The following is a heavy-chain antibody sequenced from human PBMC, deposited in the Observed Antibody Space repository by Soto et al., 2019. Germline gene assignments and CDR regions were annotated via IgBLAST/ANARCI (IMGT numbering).Heavy chain of an antibody. V-gene: IGHV3-74*01. CDR3: ARDFEY. J-gene: IGHJ4*02. CDR1: GFTFSTFW. CDR2: INSDGSST. Sequence: EVQLVESGGGLVQPGGSLRLSCEASGFTFSTFWMHWVRQAPGKGLVWVSRINSDGSSTYYADSVKGRVTISRDNAMNTLYLHLSSLRPEDTAVYYCARDFEYWGQGTLVTVSS.